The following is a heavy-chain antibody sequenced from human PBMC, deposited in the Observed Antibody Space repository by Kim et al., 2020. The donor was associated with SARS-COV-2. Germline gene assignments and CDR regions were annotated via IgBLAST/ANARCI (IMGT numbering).Heavy chain of an antibody. D-gene: IGHD3-22*01. V-gene: IGHV3-11*03. CDR2: ISRSSGYT. CDR3: ARRVVADAFDI. CDR1: GFTLSDYY. Sequence: GGSLRLSCAASGFTLSDYYMSWIRQAPGKGLEWVAYISRSSGYTNYADAVKGRFTISRDNAETSMYLQMSSPRVDDTAIYYCARRVVADAFDIWGQGTLVTVSS. J-gene: IGHJ3*02.